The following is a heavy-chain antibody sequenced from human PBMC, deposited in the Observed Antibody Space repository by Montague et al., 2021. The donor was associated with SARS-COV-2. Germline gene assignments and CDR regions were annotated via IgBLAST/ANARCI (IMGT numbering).Heavy chain of an antibody. CDR1: GGSISSCNS. CDR2: IYQTGRA. Sequence: TLSLTCAVSGGSISSCNSWCWIRQAPGKGLEWIGYIYQTGRAYYNPSLKSRVFTSIDKSKNQFSLNVTSVTAADTALYYCARGSGNFRIDNWGQGSLVTVSS. V-gene: IGHV4-30-2*01. J-gene: IGHJ4*02. CDR3: ARGSGNFRIDN. D-gene: IGHD5-12*01.